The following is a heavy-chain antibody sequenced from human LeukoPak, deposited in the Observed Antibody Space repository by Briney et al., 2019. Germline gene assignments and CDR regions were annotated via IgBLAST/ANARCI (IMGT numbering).Heavy chain of an antibody. Sequence: GGSLRLSCAASGFTVSSSYMTWVRQAPGKGLEWVSITYADGYTFYADSVKGRFTISRDSSKNTLCLQMNSLRAEDTAMYYCARDSNGPAFWGQGTLVTVSS. CDR1: GFTVSSSY. J-gene: IGHJ4*02. V-gene: IGHV3-53*01. CDR3: ARDSNGPAF. CDR2: TYADGYT. D-gene: IGHD3-22*01.